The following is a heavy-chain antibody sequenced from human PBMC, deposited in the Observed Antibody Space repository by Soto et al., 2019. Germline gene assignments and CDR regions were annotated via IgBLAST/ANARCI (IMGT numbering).Heavy chain of an antibody. V-gene: IGHV3-74*01. CDR2: INSDGSST. D-gene: IGHD4-17*01. CDR1: GFTFSNYW. Sequence: EVQLVESGGGLVQPGGSLRLSCAVSGFTFSNYWMHWVRQAPGKGLVWVSRINSDGSSTSYADFVKGRFTISRDNAKNTLYLHMNSLRAEETAVYYCARFRVDGDYVPWGQGTLVTVSS. CDR3: ARFRVDGDYVP. J-gene: IGHJ5*02.